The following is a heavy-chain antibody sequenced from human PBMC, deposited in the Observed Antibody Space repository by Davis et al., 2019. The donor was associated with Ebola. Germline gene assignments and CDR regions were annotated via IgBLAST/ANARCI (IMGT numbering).Heavy chain of an antibody. D-gene: IGHD3-16*01. J-gene: IGHJ5*02. CDR1: GGSISSGDYY. V-gene: IGHV4-30-4*01. CDR2: IYKSGKT. Sequence: MPSETLSLTCTVSGGSISSGDYYWSWIRQAPGKGLEWLWYIYKSGKTYFNPSLESRVTMSVDTSKNQFSLKLSSVTAADTAVYYCARSGGHNWFDPWGQGTLVTVSS. CDR3: ARSGGHNWFDP.